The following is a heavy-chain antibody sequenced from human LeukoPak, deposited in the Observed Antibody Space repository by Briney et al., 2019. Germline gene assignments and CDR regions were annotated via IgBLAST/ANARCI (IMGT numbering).Heavy chain of an antibody. CDR1: GFTFSSYS. J-gene: IGHJ4*02. D-gene: IGHD3-10*01. CDR2: ISLSSTYI. CDR3: ASGIYYASVHTWSPV. Sequence: GVSLRLSCAASGFTFSSYSMNWVRQAPGKGLEWVSSISLSSTYIYYTDSVKGRFTISRDDASNSLDLQMNSLRAEDTAVYYCASGIYYASVHTWSPVWGQGTLVTVSS. V-gene: IGHV3-21*01.